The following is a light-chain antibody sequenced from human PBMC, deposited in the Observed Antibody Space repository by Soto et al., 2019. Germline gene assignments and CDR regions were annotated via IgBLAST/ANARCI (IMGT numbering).Light chain of an antibody. Sequence: EIVLTQSPATLSLSPGERATLSCRASQSVSSYLAWYQQTPGQAPRLLIYDASNRATGIPARFSGSGSGTDFTLTISSLEPEDFAVYYCQQRSNRPPWTFGQGTKVEIK. CDR2: DAS. J-gene: IGKJ1*01. CDR1: QSVSSY. CDR3: QQRSNRPPWT. V-gene: IGKV3-11*01.